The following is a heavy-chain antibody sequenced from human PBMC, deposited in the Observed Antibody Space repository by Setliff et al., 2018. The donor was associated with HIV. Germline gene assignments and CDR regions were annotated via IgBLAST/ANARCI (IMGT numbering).Heavy chain of an antibody. V-gene: IGHV5-51*01. CDR1: GFTFTRFW. J-gene: IGHJ4*02. CDR3: ARGFYGDYYFDY. Sequence: GESLKISCKASGFTFTRFWIGWVRQMPGKGLEWMGIIYPGDSDTRYSPSFQGHVTISADKSISTAYLQWSSLKASDTAMYYCARGFYGDYYFDYWGQGTLVTVSS. CDR2: IYPGDSDT. D-gene: IGHD4-17*01.